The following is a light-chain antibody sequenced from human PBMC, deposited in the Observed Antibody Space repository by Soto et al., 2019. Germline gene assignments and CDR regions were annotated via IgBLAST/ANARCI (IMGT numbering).Light chain of an antibody. CDR3: GSYTRSISVV. CDR2: DVS. Sequence: QSALTQPASVSGSPGQSITISCTGTSSDVGGYNYVSWYQQHPGKAPKLMIYDVSNRPSGVSNRVSGSKSGNTASLTISGLQAEDEADYYCGSYTRSISVVFGGGTKLTVL. V-gene: IGLV2-14*03. J-gene: IGLJ2*01. CDR1: SSDVGGYNY.